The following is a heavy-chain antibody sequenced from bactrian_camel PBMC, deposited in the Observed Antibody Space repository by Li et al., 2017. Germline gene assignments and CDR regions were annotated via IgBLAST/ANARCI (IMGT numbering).Heavy chain of an antibody. V-gene: IGHV3S53*01. J-gene: IGHJ4*01. CDR3: ASAAYNSNWSRLEKRYYKY. CDR1: VYIYSLDC. Sequence: HVQLVESGGGSVQTGGSLRLSCVASVYIYSLDCMAWFRQAPGKEREGVAAIGTDGSTTYADSVKGRFTISKDNARNTLALQMNSLKPEDSAMYYCASAAYNSNWSRLEKRYYKYWGQGTQVTVS. CDR2: IGTDGST. D-gene: IGHD6*01.